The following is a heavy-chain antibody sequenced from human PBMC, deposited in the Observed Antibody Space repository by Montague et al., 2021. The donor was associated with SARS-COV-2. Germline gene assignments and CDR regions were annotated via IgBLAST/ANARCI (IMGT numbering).Heavy chain of an antibody. CDR3: SRRGSSVGGVTVSAELDY. CDR2: INHSGST. V-gene: IGHV4-34*01. CDR1: GGSFSGYY. D-gene: IGHD3-16*01. J-gene: IGHJ4*02. Sequence: SETLSLTCAVYGGSFSGYYWSWIRQPPGQGLEWIGEINHSGSTNYNPSLKIRVTISVDTSKNQFSLWLSSMTAADTAVYECSRRGSSVGGVTVSAELDYWGQGITVIVSS.